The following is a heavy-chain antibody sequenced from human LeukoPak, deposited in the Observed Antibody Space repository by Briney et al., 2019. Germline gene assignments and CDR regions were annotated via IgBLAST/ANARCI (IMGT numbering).Heavy chain of an antibody. Sequence: ASVKVSCKTSGYTFTSYGISWVRQAPGQGLEWMGWISAYNGNTNYAQKLQGRVTMTTDTSTSTAYMELRSLRSDDTAVYYCARDTAPPTVTTRDDAFDIWGQGTMVTVSS. D-gene: IGHD4-11*01. CDR1: GYTFTSYG. CDR3: ARDTAPPTVTTRDDAFDI. CDR2: ISAYNGNT. V-gene: IGHV1-18*01. J-gene: IGHJ3*02.